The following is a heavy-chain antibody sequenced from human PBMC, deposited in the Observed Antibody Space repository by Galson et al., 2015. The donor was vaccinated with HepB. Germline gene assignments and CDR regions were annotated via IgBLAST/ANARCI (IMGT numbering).Heavy chain of an antibody. Sequence: SVKVSCKASGYTFTAHYIHWVRQAPGQGLEWMGWITPYHGVTKYAQNFQGRVTMTMDTSITTIYMDLRSLTSDDTAGYYCTRDWWDNYDSRDYYPDAFDIWGQGTMVTVSS. V-gene: IGHV1-2*02. CDR3: TRDWWDNYDSRDYYPDAFDI. J-gene: IGHJ3*02. CDR1: GYTFTAHY. D-gene: IGHD3-22*01. CDR2: ITPYHGVT.